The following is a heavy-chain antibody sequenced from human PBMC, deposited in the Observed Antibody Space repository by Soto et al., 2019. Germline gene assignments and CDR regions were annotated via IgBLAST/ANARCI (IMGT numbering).Heavy chain of an antibody. CDR3: VRSGRRSGIDY. CDR1: GYTFSSYH. V-gene: IGHV1-8*01. CDR2: VNPNSNET. D-gene: IGHD5-12*01. J-gene: IGHJ4*02. Sequence: QVQLVQSGAEVKKPGASVKVSCEASGYTFSSYHISWVRQASGQGLEWMGWVNPNSNETDYAQKFQGRVTMTGNTSIRTAYMELSSLRSDVTAVYYCVRSGRRSGIDYWGPGTLVTVSS.